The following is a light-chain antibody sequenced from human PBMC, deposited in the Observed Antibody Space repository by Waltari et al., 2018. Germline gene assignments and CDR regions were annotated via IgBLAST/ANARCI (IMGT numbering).Light chain of an antibody. V-gene: IGKV3-15*01. Sequence: EIVMTQSPATLSVSTGERATLSCRASQSVSSNLVWYQQKPGQAPRLLIYDASTRATGIPARFSGSGSGTEFTLTISSLQSEDFAVYHCQQYNNWPRVFGPGTKVDIK. CDR3: QQYNNWPRV. CDR2: DAS. J-gene: IGKJ3*01. CDR1: QSVSSN.